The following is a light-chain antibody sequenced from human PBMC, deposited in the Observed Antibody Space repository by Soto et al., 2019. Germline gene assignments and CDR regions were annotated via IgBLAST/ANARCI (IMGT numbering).Light chain of an antibody. J-gene: IGKJ1*01. CDR1: QSVTNSF. CDR3: QQYVSPPWA. V-gene: IGKV3-20*01. CDR2: GAS. Sequence: EIVLAQSPGTLSLSPGERATLSCRASQSVTNSFLAWYQQKPGQAPRLLIYGASRRATGIPDRFTGSGSETDFTLTISRLEPEDFAVYYCQQYVSPPWAFGQGTKVEI.